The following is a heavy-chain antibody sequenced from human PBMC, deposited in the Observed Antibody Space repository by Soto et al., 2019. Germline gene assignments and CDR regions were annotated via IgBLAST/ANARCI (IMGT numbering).Heavy chain of an antibody. CDR1: GFTFSNYA. D-gene: IGHD6-6*01. J-gene: IGHJ4*02. Sequence: GGSLRLSCAASGFTFSNYAMTWVRQAPGKGLEWVAALSGNSDTTYYAGSVKGRFTISRDNSKNTLYLQMNSLRADDTALYYCAKDLFGSSDFFDHWGQGTLVTVSS. CDR2: LSGNSDTT. V-gene: IGHV3-23*01. CDR3: AKDLFGSSDFFDH.